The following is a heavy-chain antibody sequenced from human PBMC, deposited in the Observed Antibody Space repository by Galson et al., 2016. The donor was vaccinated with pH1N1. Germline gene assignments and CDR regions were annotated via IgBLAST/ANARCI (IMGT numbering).Heavy chain of an antibody. CDR1: SY. J-gene: IGHJ3*02. CDR3: AREGSYDSSESGDAFDI. V-gene: IGHV4-38-2*02. CDR2: IYYSGNT. D-gene: IGHD3-22*01. Sequence: SYWAWIRQPPGKGLEWIGTIYYSGNTYCNPSLKSRISISVDTSKNIFSLNLSSVTAADTAIYYCAREGSYDSSESGDAFDIWGQGTMVTVSS.